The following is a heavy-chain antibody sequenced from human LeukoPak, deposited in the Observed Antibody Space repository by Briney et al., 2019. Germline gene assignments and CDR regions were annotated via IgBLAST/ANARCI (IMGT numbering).Heavy chain of an antibody. CDR3: ATDRGWRTSGYYLYYFEY. CDR2: IKNDGSEK. Sequence: GGSLRLSCAASGFVFRNYFMSWVRQAPGKGLEWVASIKNDGSEKYYVDSVRGRYTISRDNTKNSLYLQMSSLRAEGTAVYYCATDRGWRTSGYYLYYFEYWGQGTLVTFSS. J-gene: IGHJ4*02. CDR1: GFVFRNYF. D-gene: IGHD3-3*01. V-gene: IGHV3-7*01.